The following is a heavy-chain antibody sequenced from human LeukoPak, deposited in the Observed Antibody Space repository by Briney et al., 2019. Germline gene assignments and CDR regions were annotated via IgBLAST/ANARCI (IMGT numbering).Heavy chain of an antibody. CDR3: ARGAYSNGGYYYYGMDV. Sequence: SETLSLTCAVSGGSISSGGYSWSWIRQPPGKGLEWIGYIYHSGSTYYNPSLKSRVTISVDRSKNQFPLKLSSVTAADTAVYYCARGAYSNGGYYYYGMDVWGQGTTVTVSS. V-gene: IGHV4-30-2*01. CDR1: GGSISSGGYS. J-gene: IGHJ6*02. D-gene: IGHD4-11*01. CDR2: IYHSGST.